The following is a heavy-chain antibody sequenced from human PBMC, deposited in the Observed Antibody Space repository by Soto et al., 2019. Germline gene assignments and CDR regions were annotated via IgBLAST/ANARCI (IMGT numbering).Heavy chain of an antibody. CDR1: GGSFSGYY. Sequence: SETLSLTCAVYGGSFSGYYWSWIRQPPGKGLEWIGEINHSGSTNCNPSLKSRVTISVDTSKNQFSLKLSSVTAADTAVYYCARVLSLVVPAAMVHDYYYMDVWGKGTTVTVSS. CDR2: INHSGST. V-gene: IGHV4-34*01. J-gene: IGHJ6*03. CDR3: ARVLSLVVPAAMVHDYYYMDV. D-gene: IGHD2-2*01.